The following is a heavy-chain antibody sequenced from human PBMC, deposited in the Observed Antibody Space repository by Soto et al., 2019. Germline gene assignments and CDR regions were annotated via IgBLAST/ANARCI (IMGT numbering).Heavy chain of an antibody. CDR2: INPSGGST. Sequence: GALVKVSCKASGYTFTSYYMHWVRQAPGQGLEWMGIINPSGGSTSYAQKFQGRVTMTRDTSTSTVYMELSSLRSEDTAVYYCASLTIVGATRDYWGQGTRVTVSS. V-gene: IGHV1-46*01. D-gene: IGHD1-26*01. J-gene: IGHJ4*02. CDR1: GYTFTSYY. CDR3: ASLTIVGATRDY.